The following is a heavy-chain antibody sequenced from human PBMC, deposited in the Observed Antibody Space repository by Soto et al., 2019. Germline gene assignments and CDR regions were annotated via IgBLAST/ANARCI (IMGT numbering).Heavy chain of an antibody. D-gene: IGHD3-3*01. CDR2: ISAYNGNT. V-gene: IGHV1-18*01. Sequence: ASVKVSCKASGYTFTSYGISWVRQAPGQGLEWMGWISAYNGNTNYAQKLQGRVTMTTDTSTSTAYMELRSLRSDDTAVYYCARDRVGGLEWLPYYFDYWGQGTLVTVSS. CDR1: GYTFTSYG. CDR3: ARDRVGGLEWLPYYFDY. J-gene: IGHJ4*02.